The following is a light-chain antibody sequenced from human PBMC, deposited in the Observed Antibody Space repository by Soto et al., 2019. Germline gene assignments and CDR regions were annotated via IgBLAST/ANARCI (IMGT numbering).Light chain of an antibody. CDR3: QQYDYWPLT. V-gene: IGKV3-15*01. CDR2: EAS. Sequence: EVVMTQSPATLSVSPGERATLSCRASQSVGSNFAWYQQKPGQAPRLLIYEASIRATGFPARFSGSGSGTEFTLTISRLQSEDFAIYCCQQYDYWPLTFGGGTKVEIK. CDR1: QSVGSN. J-gene: IGKJ4*01.